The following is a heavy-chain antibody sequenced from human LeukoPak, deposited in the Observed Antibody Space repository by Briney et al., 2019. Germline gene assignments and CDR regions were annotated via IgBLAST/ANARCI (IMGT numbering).Heavy chain of an antibody. J-gene: IGHJ5*02. CDR3: ARWLVVTATASNCFDP. CDR1: GFTFSSYR. V-gene: IGHV3-21*01. CDR2: ISSSSSYI. D-gene: IGHD2-21*02. Sequence: GGSLRLSCAASGFTFSSYRMNWLPQAPGQGLEWVSSISSSSSYIYYAVSVKGRFTISRDNAKNSLYLQMNSLRAEDTAVYYCARWLVVTATASNCFDPWGQGTLVTVSS.